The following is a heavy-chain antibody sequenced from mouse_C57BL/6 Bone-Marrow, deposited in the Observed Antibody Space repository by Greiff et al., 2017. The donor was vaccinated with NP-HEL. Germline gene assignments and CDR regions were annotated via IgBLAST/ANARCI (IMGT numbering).Heavy chain of an antibody. J-gene: IGHJ2*01. D-gene: IGHD1-1*01. Sequence: EVQRVESGGGLVQPGGSLSLSCAASGFTFTDYYMSWVRQPPGKALEWLGFIRNKANGYTTEYSASVKGRFTISRDNSQSILYLQMNALRAEDSATYYCARYKGGSSYYFDYWGQGTTLTVSS. CDR1: GFTFTDYY. CDR2: IRNKANGYTT. CDR3: ARYKGGSSYYFDY. V-gene: IGHV7-3*01.